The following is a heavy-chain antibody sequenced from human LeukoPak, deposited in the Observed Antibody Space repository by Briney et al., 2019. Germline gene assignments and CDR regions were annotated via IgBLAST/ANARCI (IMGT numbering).Heavy chain of an antibody. CDR2: IYYSGST. D-gene: IGHD6-13*01. V-gene: IGHV4-39*07. CDR3: ARGGSRVAARFDP. CDR1: GGSISSSSYY. Sequence: SETLSLTCTVSGGSISSSSYYWGWIRQPPGKGLEWIGSIYYSGSTYYNPSLKSRVTISVDTSKNQFSLKLSSVTAADTAVYYCARGGSRVAARFDPWGQGTLVTVSS. J-gene: IGHJ5*02.